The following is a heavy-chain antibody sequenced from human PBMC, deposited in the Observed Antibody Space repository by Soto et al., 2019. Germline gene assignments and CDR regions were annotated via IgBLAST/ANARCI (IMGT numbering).Heavy chain of an antibody. J-gene: IGHJ6*02. CDR1: VFTFSSSA. CDR2: ISYDGSNK. V-gene: IGHV3-30-3*01. CDR3: ARGGARLVVVADKDYGMDV. Sequence: GGSLRLSCAASVFTFSSSAMPWARQPPGKGMVWVAAISYDGSNKYYADSEKGRFTISRDNSKNTLYLQMNSMRAEDTAVYYRARGGARLVVVADKDYGMDVCGQGTTVTVSS. D-gene: IGHD2-15*01.